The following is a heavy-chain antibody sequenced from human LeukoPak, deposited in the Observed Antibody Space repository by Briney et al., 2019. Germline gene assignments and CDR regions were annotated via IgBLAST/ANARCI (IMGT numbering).Heavy chain of an antibody. Sequence: GGSLRLSCAASGFTFSSNSMDWVRQAPGKGLEWVAVISYDGSNKYYADSVKGRFTISRDNSKNTLYLQMNSLRAEDTAVYYCARDSPPDYYGSGSYFDYWGQGTLVTVSS. V-gene: IGHV3-30-3*01. CDR2: ISYDGSNK. D-gene: IGHD3-10*01. CDR1: GFTFSSNS. J-gene: IGHJ4*02. CDR3: ARDSPPDYYGSGSYFDY.